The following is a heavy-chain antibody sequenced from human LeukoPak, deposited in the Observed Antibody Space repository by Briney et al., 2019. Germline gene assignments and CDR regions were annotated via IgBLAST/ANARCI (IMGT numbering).Heavy chain of an antibody. CDR2: IYYSGST. CDR1: GVSISSSSYY. J-gene: IGHJ5*02. D-gene: IGHD6-13*01. CDR3: ARAHPGYSSSWSQFDP. Sequence: PAESLSLTCTVSGVSISSSSYYWGRIRQPPGKGLEWIVSIYYSGSTYYNPSLNSRVTISVDTSKNQFSLKLSSVTAADTAVYYCARAHPGYSSSWSQFDPWGQGTLVTVSS. V-gene: IGHV4-39*07.